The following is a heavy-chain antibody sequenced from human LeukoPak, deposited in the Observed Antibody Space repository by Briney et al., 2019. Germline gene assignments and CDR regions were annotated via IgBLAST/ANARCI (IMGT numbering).Heavy chain of an antibody. CDR1: GGSISSYY. D-gene: IGHD3-3*01. J-gene: IGHJ4*02. CDR3: ARRDFWSGYYNY. V-gene: IGHV4-59*12. Sequence: SQTLSLTCTVSGGSISSYYWSWIRQPPGKGLEWIGYIYYSGSTNYNPSLKSRVTISADTSKNQFSLKLNSVTAADTAVYYCARRDFWSGYYNYWGQGTLGTVS. CDR2: IYYSGST.